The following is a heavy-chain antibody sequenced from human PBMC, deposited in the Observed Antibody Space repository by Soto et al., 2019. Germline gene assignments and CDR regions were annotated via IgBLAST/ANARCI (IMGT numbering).Heavy chain of an antibody. CDR2: IIPIFGTA. Sequence: QVQLVQSGAEVKKPGSSVKVSCKASGGTFSSYAISWVRQAPGQGLEWMGGIIPIFGTANYAQKFQGRVTIXXDXSXXTAYMELSSLRSEDTAVYYCARGDKGYNWNGVSNYWGQGTLVTVSS. V-gene: IGHV1-69*12. J-gene: IGHJ4*02. CDR1: GGTFSSYA. D-gene: IGHD1-1*01. CDR3: ARGDKGYNWNGVSNY.